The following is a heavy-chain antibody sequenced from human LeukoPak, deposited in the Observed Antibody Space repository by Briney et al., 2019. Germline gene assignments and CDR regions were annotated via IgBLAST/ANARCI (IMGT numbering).Heavy chain of an antibody. J-gene: IGHJ5*02. Sequence: SQTLSLTCTVSGGSISSGSYYWSWIRQPAGKGLEWIGRIYTSGSTNYNPSLKSRVTISVDTSKNQFSLKLSSVTAADTAVYYCARGGGIMIAFRGVIVISWFDPWGQGTLVTVSS. D-gene: IGHD3-16*02. CDR3: ARGGGIMIAFRGVIVISWFDP. CDR2: IYTSGST. CDR1: GGSISSGSYY. V-gene: IGHV4-61*02.